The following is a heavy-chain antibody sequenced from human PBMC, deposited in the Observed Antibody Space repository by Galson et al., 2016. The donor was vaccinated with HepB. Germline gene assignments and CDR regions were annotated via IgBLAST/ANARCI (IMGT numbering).Heavy chain of an antibody. J-gene: IGHJ6*02. V-gene: IGHV4-39*01. CDR3: ARRSITTMHV. CDR1: GGSISSSGFY. Sequence: SETLSLTCTVSGGSISSSGFYWGWIRQPPGKGLEWIGSIYYSGSTYYNPSLKSGVTISVDTSKNQFSLKLSSVTAADTAVYYCARRSITTMHVWGQGTTVTVSS. CDR2: IYYSGST. D-gene: IGHD3-22*01.